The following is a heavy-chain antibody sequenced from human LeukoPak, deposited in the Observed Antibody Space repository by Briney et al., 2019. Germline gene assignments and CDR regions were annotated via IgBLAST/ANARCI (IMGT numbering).Heavy chain of an antibody. CDR3: ARDSAVAAGWGDVFDI. V-gene: IGHV1-69*13. CDR1: GYTFTSYD. J-gene: IGHJ3*02. Sequence: SVKVSCKASGYTFTSYDISWVRQAPGQGLEWMGGIIPIFGTANYAQKFQGRVTITADESTSTAYMELSSLRSEDTAVYYCARDSAVAAGWGDVFDIGGKGTMSPVSS. D-gene: IGHD6-25*01. CDR2: IIPIFGTA.